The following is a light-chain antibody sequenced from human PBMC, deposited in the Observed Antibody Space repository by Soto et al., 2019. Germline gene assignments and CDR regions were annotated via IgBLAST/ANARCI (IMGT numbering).Light chain of an antibody. CDR2: DVS. CDR1: SSDVGGYDF. J-gene: IGLJ1*01. V-gene: IGLV2-14*03. CDR3: SSYTSLSTYV. Sequence: QSALPQPASVSVSPGQSITISRTGTSSDVGGYDFVSWYQHHPGKAPRLMIYDVSHRPSGVSDRFSASKSGNTASLTISGLLAEDEADDYCSSYTSLSTYVFGTGQNVTV.